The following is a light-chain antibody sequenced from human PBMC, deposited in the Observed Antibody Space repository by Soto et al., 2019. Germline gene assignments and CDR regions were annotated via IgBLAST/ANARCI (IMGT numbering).Light chain of an antibody. CDR3: SSFTSSSTRV. Sequence: QSALTQPSSLSGSPGQSITISCTGTISDVGGYNYVSWYQQHPGKAPKLIIYEVTNRPSGISNRFSGSKSDNTASLTIAGLQSEDEAEYFCSSFTSSSTRVFGTGTKVTVL. J-gene: IGLJ1*01. V-gene: IGLV2-14*03. CDR2: EVT. CDR1: ISDVGGYNY.